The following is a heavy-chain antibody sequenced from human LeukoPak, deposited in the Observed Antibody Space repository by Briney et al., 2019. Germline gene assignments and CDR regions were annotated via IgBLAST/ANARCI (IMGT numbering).Heavy chain of an antibody. D-gene: IGHD1-7*01. J-gene: IGHJ4*02. Sequence: GASVKVSCKASGYTFTSYDINWVRQAPGQRLEWMGRVNPNSGGTDYAQKFQDRVTMTRDASISTAYMELSSLRSDDAAIYYCTKGREWNFNSLDFWGQGTLVTVSS. CDR1: GYTFTSYD. V-gene: IGHV1-2*06. CDR2: VNPNSGGT. CDR3: TKGREWNFNSLDF.